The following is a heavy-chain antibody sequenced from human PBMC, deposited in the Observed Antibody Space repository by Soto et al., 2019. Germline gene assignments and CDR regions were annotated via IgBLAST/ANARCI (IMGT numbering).Heavy chain of an antibody. D-gene: IGHD1-7*01. V-gene: IGHV4-34*01. CDR1: GGSFSGYY. CDR3: ARGLAGELGETNYYYYYYRDV. CDR2: INHSGST. J-gene: IGHJ6*03. Sequence: SSETLSLTCAVYGGSFSGYYWSWLRQPPGKGLEWIGEINHSGSTNYNPSLKSRVTISVDTSKNQFSLKLSSVTAADTAVYYCARGLAGELGETNYYYYYYRDVWGKGTTVTVSS.